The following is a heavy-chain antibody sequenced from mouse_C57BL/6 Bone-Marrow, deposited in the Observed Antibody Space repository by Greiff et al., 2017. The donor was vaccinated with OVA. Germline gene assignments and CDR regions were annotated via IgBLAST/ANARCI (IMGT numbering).Heavy chain of an antibody. V-gene: IGHV5-4*03. CDR1: GFTFSSYA. CDR2: ISDGGSYT. Sequence: DVMLVESGGGLVKPGGSLKLSCAASGFTFSSYAMSWVRQTPEKRLEWVATISDGGSYTYYPDNVKGRFTISRDNAKNNLYLQMSHLKSEDTAMYYCARALYRYYFDYWGQGTTLTVSS. D-gene: IGHD2-1*01. J-gene: IGHJ2*01. CDR3: ARALYRYYFDY.